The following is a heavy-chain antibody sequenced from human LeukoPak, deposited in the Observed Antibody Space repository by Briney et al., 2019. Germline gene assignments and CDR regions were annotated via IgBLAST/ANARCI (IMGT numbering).Heavy chain of an antibody. Sequence: GGSLRLSCAAFGFTFSSYAMHWVRQAPGKGLEWVAVISYDGSNKYYADSVKGRFTISRDNSKNTLYLQMNSLRAEDTAVYYCARDYVAGLGGFDYWGQGTLVTVSS. CDR3: ARDYVAGLGGFDY. CDR2: ISYDGSNK. CDR1: GFTFSSYA. V-gene: IGHV3-30-3*01. D-gene: IGHD3/OR15-3a*01. J-gene: IGHJ4*02.